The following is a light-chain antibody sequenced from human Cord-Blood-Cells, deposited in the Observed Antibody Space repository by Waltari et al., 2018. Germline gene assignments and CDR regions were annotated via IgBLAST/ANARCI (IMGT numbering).Light chain of an antibody. Sequence: AIRMTQSPSSFSASTGDRVTITCRARQGISSYLAWYQQKPGKGPKLLIDAASTLQSGVSSRCSGSGSGTDFTLTISCLQSEDFATYCCQQYYSYPFTFGPGTKVDIK. CDR3: QQYYSYPFT. J-gene: IGKJ3*01. V-gene: IGKV1-8*01. CDR2: AAS. CDR1: QGISSY.